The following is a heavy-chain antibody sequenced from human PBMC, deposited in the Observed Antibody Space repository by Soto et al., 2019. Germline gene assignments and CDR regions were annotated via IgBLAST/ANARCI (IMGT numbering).Heavy chain of an antibody. V-gene: IGHV1-8*02. CDR1: GYTFTGYY. CDR2: MDPNSGST. Sequence: GASVKVSCKASGYTFTGYYMPWVRQAPGQGLEWLGWMDPNSGSTGYAQNFQGRITMTRNISRNTAHMELSSLQSQDTAVYYCARERKFDFWRKGLDVWGQGTTVTVSS. D-gene: IGHD3-3*01. CDR3: ARERKFDFWRKGLDV. J-gene: IGHJ6*02.